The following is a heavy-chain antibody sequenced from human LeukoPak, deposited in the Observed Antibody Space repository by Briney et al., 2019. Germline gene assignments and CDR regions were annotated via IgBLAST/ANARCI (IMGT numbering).Heavy chain of an antibody. V-gene: IGHV3-21*01. Sequence: GGSLRLSCAASGFTFSSYSMNWVRQAPGKGLEWVSSISSSSSYIYYADSVKGRFTISRDNAKNSLYLQMNSLRVEDTAVYYCARESVAGTISYYFDYWGQGTLVTVSS. D-gene: IGHD6-19*01. J-gene: IGHJ4*02. CDR2: ISSSSSYI. CDR1: GFTFSSYS. CDR3: ARESVAGTISYYFDY.